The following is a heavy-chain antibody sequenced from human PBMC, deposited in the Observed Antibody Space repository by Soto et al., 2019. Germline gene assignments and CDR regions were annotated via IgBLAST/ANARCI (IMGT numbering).Heavy chain of an antibody. CDR2: ISGNGGST. D-gene: IGHD1-1*01. Sequence: GGSLRLSCAASGFTFSSHAMSWVRQAPGKGLEWVSSISGNGGSTYDTDSVKGRFTISRDNSKNTLYLQMNSLRAEDTAVYYCAKDGTVNNCEWRGDFDYWGQGTLVTVSS. J-gene: IGHJ4*02. V-gene: IGHV3-23*01. CDR1: GFTFSSHA. CDR3: AKDGTVNNCEWRGDFDY.